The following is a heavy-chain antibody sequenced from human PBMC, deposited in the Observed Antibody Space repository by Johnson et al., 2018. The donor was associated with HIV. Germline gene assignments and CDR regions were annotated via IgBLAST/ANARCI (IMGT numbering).Heavy chain of an antibody. CDR3: ARETGDDAFDI. Sequence: QMQLVESGGGVVQPGGSLRLSCAASGFTFSSHGMHWVRQAPGKGLDWVSFIRYDGSTKYYADSVKARFTISRDNSKNTLYLQMNSLRAEDTAVYYCARETGDDAFDIWGQGTLVIVSS. V-gene: IGHV3-30*02. CDR2: IRYDGSTK. J-gene: IGHJ3*02. CDR1: GFTFSSHG. D-gene: IGHD7-27*01.